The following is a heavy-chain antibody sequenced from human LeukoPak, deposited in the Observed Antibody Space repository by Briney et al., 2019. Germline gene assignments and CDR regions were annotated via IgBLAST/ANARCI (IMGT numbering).Heavy chain of an antibody. J-gene: IGHJ5*02. CDR3: AKEGDYYGSGVNWFDP. Sequence: GGSLILSCSVSGITFISYAMSSVRQAPGKGLEWVSAISCSGCSTYYADSVHGQFTTPRENSQNTLYLQMNSLRAEDTAVYYCAKEGDYYGSGVNWFDPWGQRTLVTVSS. V-gene: IGHV3-23*01. CDR1: GITFISYA. D-gene: IGHD3-10*01. CDR2: ISCSGCST.